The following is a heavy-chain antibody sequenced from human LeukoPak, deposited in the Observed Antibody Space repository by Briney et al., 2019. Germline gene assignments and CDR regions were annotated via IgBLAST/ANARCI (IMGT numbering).Heavy chain of an antibody. J-gene: IGHJ3*02. CDR1: GGSISSYY. CDR3: ARVWWYGGNSGGATGAFDI. D-gene: IGHD4-23*01. Sequence: SETLSLTCTVSGGSISSYYWSWIRQPPGKGLEWIGYIYYSGSTNYNPSLKSRVTISVDTSKNQFSLKLSSVTAADTAVYYCARVWWYGGNSGGATGAFDIWGQGTMVSVSS. V-gene: IGHV4-59*01. CDR2: IYYSGST.